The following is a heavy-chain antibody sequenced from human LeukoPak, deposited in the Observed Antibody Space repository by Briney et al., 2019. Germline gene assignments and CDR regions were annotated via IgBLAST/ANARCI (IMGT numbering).Heavy chain of an antibody. D-gene: IGHD5-24*01. V-gene: IGHV3-13*04. CDR1: GFTFSSYD. CDR2: IGTAGDT. Sequence: PGGSLRLSCAASGFTFSSYDMHWVRQATGKGLEWVSAIGTAGDTYYPGSVKGRFTISRENAKNSLYLQMNSLRAGDTAVYYCARASKPWLQLTWGQGTLVTVSS. J-gene: IGHJ5*02. CDR3: ARASKPWLQLT.